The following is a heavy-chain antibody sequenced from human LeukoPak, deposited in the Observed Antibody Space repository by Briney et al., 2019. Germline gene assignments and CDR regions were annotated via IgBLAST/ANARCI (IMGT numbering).Heavy chain of an antibody. CDR3: ARREIAVAGPDPYYFDY. CDR1: GYTFTSYG. Sequence: ASVKVSCKASGYTFTSYGISWVRQAPGQGLEWMGWISAYNGNTNYAQKLQGRVTMTTDTSMSTAYMELRSLRSDDTAVYYCARREIAVAGPDPYYFDYWGQGTLVTVSS. V-gene: IGHV1-18*01. D-gene: IGHD6-19*01. CDR2: ISAYNGNT. J-gene: IGHJ4*02.